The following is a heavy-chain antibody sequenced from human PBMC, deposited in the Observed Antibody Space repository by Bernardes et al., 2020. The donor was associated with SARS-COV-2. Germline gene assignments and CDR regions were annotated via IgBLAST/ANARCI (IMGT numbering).Heavy chain of an antibody. J-gene: IGHJ6*02. Sequence: GESLKISCKGSGYSFTSYWISWVRQMPGKGLEWMGRIDPSDSYTNYSPSFQGHVTISADKSISTAYLQWSSLKASDTAMYYCARLGKIAGYYYYGMDVWGQGTTVTVSS. CDR2: IDPSDSYT. CDR3: ARLGKIAGYYYYGMDV. V-gene: IGHV5-10-1*01. CDR1: GYSFTSYW. D-gene: IGHD2-15*01.